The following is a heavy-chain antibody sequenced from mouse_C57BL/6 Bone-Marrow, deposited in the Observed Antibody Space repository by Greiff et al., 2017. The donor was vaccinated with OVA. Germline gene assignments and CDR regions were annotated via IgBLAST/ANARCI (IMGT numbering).Heavy chain of an antibody. V-gene: IGHV1-76*01. CDR2: IYPGSGNT. J-gene: IGHJ4*01. CDR1: GYTFTDYY. D-gene: IGHD2-1*01. Sequence: VQLQQSGAELVRPGASVKLSCKASGYTFTDYYINWVKQRPGQGLEWIARIYPGSGNTYYNEKFKGKATLTAEKSSSTAYMQLSSLTSEDSAVYYCARFYGRAMDYWGQGTSVTVSS. CDR3: ARFYGRAMDY.